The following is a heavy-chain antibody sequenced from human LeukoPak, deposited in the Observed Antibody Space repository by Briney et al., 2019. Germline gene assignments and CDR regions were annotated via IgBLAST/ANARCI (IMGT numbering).Heavy chain of an antibody. J-gene: IGHJ3*02. CDR2: ISASGST. Sequence: SETLSLTCTVSNGSISIYYWSWVRQPAGKGLEWIGRISASGSTNYNPSLKSRVTMSLDTSKNQFSLKLSSVTAADTAVYYCARGGWRDAFDIWGQGTMVTVSS. V-gene: IGHV4-4*07. CDR1: NGSISIYY. CDR3: ARGGWRDAFDI. D-gene: IGHD6-19*01.